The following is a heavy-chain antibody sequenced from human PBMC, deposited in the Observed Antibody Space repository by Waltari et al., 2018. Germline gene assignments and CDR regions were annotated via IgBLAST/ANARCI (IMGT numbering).Heavy chain of an antibody. CDR3: TSVQSSSWTGY. D-gene: IGHD6-13*01. CDR2: SRSKANSYAT. J-gene: IGHJ4*02. Sequence: EVQLVESGGGLVQPGGSLKLSCAASGFTFSGSAMHWFRQASGKGLGGVGRSRSKANSYATAYAASVKGRFTISRDDSKNTAYLQMNSLKTEDTAVYYCTSVQSSSWTGYWGQGTLVTVSS. V-gene: IGHV3-73*01. CDR1: GFTFSGSA.